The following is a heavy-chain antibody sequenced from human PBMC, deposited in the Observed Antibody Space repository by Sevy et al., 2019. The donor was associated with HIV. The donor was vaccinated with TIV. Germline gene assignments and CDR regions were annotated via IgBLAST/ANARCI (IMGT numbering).Heavy chain of an antibody. Sequence: ASVKVSCKASGYTFTSYGISWVRQAPGQGLEWMGWISAYNGNTNYAQKLQGRVTMTTDTSMSTAYMELRSLRSDDTAVYYCGRGTSEMATTPFDYWGQGTLVTVSS. D-gene: IGHD5-12*01. V-gene: IGHV1-18*01. CDR1: GYTFTSYG. J-gene: IGHJ4*02. CDR3: GRGTSEMATTPFDY. CDR2: ISAYNGNT.